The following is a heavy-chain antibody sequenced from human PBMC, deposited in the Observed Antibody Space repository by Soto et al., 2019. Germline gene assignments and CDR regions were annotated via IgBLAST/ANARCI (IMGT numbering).Heavy chain of an antibody. J-gene: IGHJ4*02. CDR2: IYHSGST. V-gene: IGHV4-38-2*01. CDR3: ASLYYYDSSGYPYYFDY. D-gene: IGHD3-22*01. CDR1: GYSISSGYD. Sequence: KPSETLSLTCAVCGYSISSGYDWGCIRQPPGKGLEWIGSIYHSGSTYYNPSLKSRVTISVDTSKNQFSLKLSSVTAADTAVYYCASLYYYDSSGYPYYFDYWGQGTLVTVFS.